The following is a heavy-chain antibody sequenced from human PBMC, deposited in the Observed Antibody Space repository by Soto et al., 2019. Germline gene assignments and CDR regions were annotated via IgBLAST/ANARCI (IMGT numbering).Heavy chain of an antibody. CDR3: AGDRNILLWFGELVDYGMDV. D-gene: IGHD3-10*01. Sequence: PSETLSLTCAVSGGSISSSNWWSWVRQPPGKGLEWIGEIYHSGSTNYNPSLKSRVTISVDKSKNQFSLKLSSVTAADTAVYYCAGDRNILLWFGELVDYGMDVWGQGTTVTVSS. V-gene: IGHV4-4*02. CDR2: IYHSGST. CDR1: GGSISSSNW. J-gene: IGHJ6*02.